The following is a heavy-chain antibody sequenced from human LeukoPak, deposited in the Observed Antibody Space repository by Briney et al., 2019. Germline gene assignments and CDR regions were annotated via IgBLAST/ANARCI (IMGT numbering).Heavy chain of an antibody. V-gene: IGHV3-23*01. J-gene: IGHJ4*02. D-gene: IGHD3-22*01. CDR2: ISNDGGGT. Sequence: GGSLLLSCAASGFIFNNYGLVWVRPAPGKGLEWVSAISNDGGGTTYADFVKGRFSVSRDNSKNTLFLQMNSLRAEDTALYYCAKGSSGYFFDLWGQGTLVTVSS. CDR3: AKGSSGYFFDL. CDR1: GFIFNNYG.